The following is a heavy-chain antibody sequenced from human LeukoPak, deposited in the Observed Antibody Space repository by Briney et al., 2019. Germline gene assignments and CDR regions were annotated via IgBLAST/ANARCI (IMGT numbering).Heavy chain of an antibody. D-gene: IGHD7-27*01. V-gene: IGHV6-1*01. J-gene: IGHJ6*03. CDR1: GDSVSSNSAA. Sequence: SQTLSLTCTISGDSVSSNSAAWNWIRQSPSRGLEWLGRTYYRSKWYNDYAVSVESRITINPDTSKNQFSLQLNSVTPEDTAVYYCARNPTRSLTEEFYYYMDVCGKGTTVTVSS. CDR3: ARNPTRSLTEEFYYYMDV. CDR2: TYYRSKWYN.